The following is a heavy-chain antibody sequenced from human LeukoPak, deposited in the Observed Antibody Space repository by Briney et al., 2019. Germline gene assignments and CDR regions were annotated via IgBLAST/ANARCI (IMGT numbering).Heavy chain of an antibody. CDR1: GGTFSSYA. V-gene: IGHV1-69*04. CDR3: AREPGIAASGHDAFDI. D-gene: IGHD6-13*01. CDR2: IIPILGIA. J-gene: IGHJ3*02. Sequence: SVKDSSKASGGTFSSYAISWVRQAPGQGLEWMGRIIPILGIANYAQKFQGRVTITADKSTSTAYMELSSLRSEDTAVYYCAREPGIAASGHDAFDIWGQGTMVTVSS.